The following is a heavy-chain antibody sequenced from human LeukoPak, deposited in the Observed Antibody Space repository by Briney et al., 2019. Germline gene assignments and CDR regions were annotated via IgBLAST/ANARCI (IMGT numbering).Heavy chain of an antibody. CDR1: GFTFSSYW. V-gene: IGHV3-48*04. D-gene: IGHD2-21*01. CDR2: ISSSGSTI. Sequence: GGSLRLSCAASGFTFSSYWMSWVRQAPGKGLEWVSYISSSGSTIYYADSVKGRFTISRDNAKNSLYLQMNSLRAEDTAVYYCARDPYGPPVFDYWGQGTLVTVSS. CDR3: ARDPYGPPVFDY. J-gene: IGHJ4*02.